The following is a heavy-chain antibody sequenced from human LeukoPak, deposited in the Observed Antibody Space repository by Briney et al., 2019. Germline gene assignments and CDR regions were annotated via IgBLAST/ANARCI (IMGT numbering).Heavy chain of an antibody. CDR3: ARRSRTGYGDYVRAFDI. Sequence: PSETLSLTCTVSGGSISSGGYYWNWIRQPPGKGLEWIGYIYYSGSTNYNPSLKSRVTISVDTSKNQFSLKLSSVTAADTAVYYCARRSRTGYGDYVRAFDIWGQGTMVTVSS. D-gene: IGHD4-17*01. CDR1: GGSISSGGYY. CDR2: IYYSGST. V-gene: IGHV4-61*08. J-gene: IGHJ3*02.